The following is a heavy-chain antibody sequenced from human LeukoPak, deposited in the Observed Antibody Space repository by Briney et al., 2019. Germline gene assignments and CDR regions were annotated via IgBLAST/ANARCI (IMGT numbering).Heavy chain of an antibody. J-gene: IGHJ4*02. V-gene: IGHV3-48*01. CDR3: ARVSHRPKKMTTVTTGGY. D-gene: IGHD4-17*01. Sequence: PGGSLRLSCAASGFTFSSYSMNWVRQAPGKGLEWVSHISSSSSTIYYADSVKGRFTISRDNAKNSLYLQMNSLRAEDTAVYYCARVSHRPKKMTTVTTGGYWGQGTLVTVSS. CDR2: ISSSSSTI. CDR1: GFTFSSYS.